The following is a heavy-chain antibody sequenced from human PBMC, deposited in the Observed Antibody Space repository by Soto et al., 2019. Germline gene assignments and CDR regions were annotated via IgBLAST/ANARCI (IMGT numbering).Heavy chain of an antibody. J-gene: IGHJ4*02. CDR1: GFTFSNYA. V-gene: IGHV3-23*01. CDR3: AKDRLAGGFDY. Sequence: GXSLRLSCAASGFTFSNYAMSWVRQAPGKGLEWVSLVSATAGTTYYTDSVKGRFTISRDNSRNTVYLQMKSLRADDTAVYYCAKDRLAGGFDYWGQGTLVTVSS. D-gene: IGHD3-16*01. CDR2: VSATAGTT.